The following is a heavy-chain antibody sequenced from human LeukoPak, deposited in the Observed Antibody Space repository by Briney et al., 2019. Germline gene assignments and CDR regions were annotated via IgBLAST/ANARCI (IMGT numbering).Heavy chain of an antibody. CDR1: GGSFSGYY. Sequence: SETLSLTCAVYGGSFSGYYWSWIRQPPGKGLEWIGEINHSGSTNYNPSLKSRVTISVDTSKNQFSLELSSVTAADTAVYYCATHTKKYGDYVDDWFDPWGQGTLVTVSS. V-gene: IGHV4-34*01. CDR3: ATHTKKYGDYVDDWFDP. J-gene: IGHJ5*02. D-gene: IGHD4-17*01. CDR2: INHSGST.